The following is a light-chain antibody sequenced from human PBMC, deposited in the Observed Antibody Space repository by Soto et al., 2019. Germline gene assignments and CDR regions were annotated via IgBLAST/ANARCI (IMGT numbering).Light chain of an antibody. CDR3: QQSHGTPSWT. CDR2: AAS. CDR1: QTISSW. Sequence: DIQMTQSPSTLSGSVGDRVTITCRASQTISSWLAWYQQKPGKAPKLLIYAASSLQSGVPSRFSGSGSGTDFTLTISSLQPEDFATYYCQQSHGTPSWTFGQGTKVDIK. J-gene: IGKJ1*01. V-gene: IGKV1-39*01.